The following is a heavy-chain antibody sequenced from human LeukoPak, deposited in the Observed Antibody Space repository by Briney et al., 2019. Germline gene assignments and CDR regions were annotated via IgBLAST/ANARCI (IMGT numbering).Heavy chain of an antibody. CDR2: FIPIFGTA. CDR3: ARGGLLPLDH. CDR1: GGTFSSYA. J-gene: IGHJ4*02. Sequence: ASVKVSCKASGGTFSSYAISWVRQAPGQGFEWMGGFIPIFGTANYAQNFQGRVMITADESTSTAYMELFSLRSDDTAVYYCARGGLLPLDHWGQGTLVTVSS. V-gene: IGHV1-69*13. D-gene: IGHD2-15*01.